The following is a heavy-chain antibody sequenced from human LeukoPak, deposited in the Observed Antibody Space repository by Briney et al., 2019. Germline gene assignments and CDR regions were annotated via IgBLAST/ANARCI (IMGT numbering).Heavy chain of an antibody. CDR2: IYYSGST. CDR1: GGSISSYY. V-gene: IGHV4-59*01. Sequence: SETLSLTCTVSGGSISSYYWSWIRQPPGKGLEWIGYIYYSGSTNYNPSLKSRVTISVDTSKNQFSLKLSSVTAADTAAYYCARGGCSSTSCSNAFDYWGQGTLVTVSS. D-gene: IGHD2-2*01. CDR3: ARGGCSSTSCSNAFDY. J-gene: IGHJ4*02.